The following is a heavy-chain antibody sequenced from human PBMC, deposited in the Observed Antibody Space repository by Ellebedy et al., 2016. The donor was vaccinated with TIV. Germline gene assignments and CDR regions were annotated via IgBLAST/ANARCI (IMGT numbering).Heavy chain of an antibody. CDR2: INPKSGTT. Sequence: ASVKVSCKASGYTFTRYYLHWVRQAPGQGLEWMGWINPKSGTTNYAQNFQGRVTMTRDTSISTAYMELSRLSLDDTAIFFCVRINYKKYYFDYWGQGTLVTVSS. D-gene: IGHD4-11*01. V-gene: IGHV1-2*02. CDR1: GYTFTRYY. CDR3: VRINYKKYYFDY. J-gene: IGHJ4*02.